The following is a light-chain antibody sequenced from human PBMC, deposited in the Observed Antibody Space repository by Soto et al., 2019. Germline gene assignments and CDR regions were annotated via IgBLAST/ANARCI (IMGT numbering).Light chain of an antibody. J-gene: IGKJ3*01. V-gene: IGKV4-1*01. Sequence: DIVMTQSPDSLAVSLGERATINCKYSQSVLYCSNSKNYLAWYQQKPGQPPKLLIYWASTRESGVPDRFSGSGSGTDFTLTISSLQAEDVAVYYCQQYYSTPPTFGPGTKVDIK. CDR1: QSVLYCSNSKNY. CDR2: WAS. CDR3: QQYYSTPPT.